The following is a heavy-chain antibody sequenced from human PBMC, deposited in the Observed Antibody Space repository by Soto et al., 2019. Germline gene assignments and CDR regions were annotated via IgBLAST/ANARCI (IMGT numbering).Heavy chain of an antibody. V-gene: IGHV1-18*01. CDR2: ISPYTGDT. Sequence: QVQLVQSGDEMKKPGASVRVSCKASGYIFVNYGIAWVRQAPGQGLEWMGWISPYTGDTHSASKVQGRLTMTTDTSKSTAYMDLGSLTSHDTAVYYCAMVDNYVTPPPQDVWGQGTTVTVSS. D-gene: IGHD3-16*01. CDR3: AMVDNYVTPPPQDV. CDR1: GYIFVNYG. J-gene: IGHJ6*02.